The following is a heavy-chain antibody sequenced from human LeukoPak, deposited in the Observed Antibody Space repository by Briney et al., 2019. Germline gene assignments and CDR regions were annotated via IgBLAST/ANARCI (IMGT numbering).Heavy chain of an antibody. CDR3: ARVPNYYGSGSPGY. CDR2: MNPNSGNT. J-gene: IGHJ4*02. CDR1: GYTFTSYD. D-gene: IGHD3-10*01. Sequence: ASVKVSCKASGYTFTSYDINWVKPATGQGLAWMGWMNPNSGNTGYAKKCQGRVTMTRNTSISTAYMDLSSLTSEDTAVYYCARVPNYYGSGSPGYWGQGTLVTVSS. V-gene: IGHV1-8*01.